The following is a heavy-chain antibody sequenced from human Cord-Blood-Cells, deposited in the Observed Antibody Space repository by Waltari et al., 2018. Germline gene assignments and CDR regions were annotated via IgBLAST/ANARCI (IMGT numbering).Heavy chain of an antibody. D-gene: IGHD3-10*01. Sequence: QVQLQESGPGLVKPSETLSLTCAVSGYSIRSGYYWGWIRPPPWKGLEWIGSIYHSGSTYYNPFLKSRVTISVDTSKNQFSLKLSSVTAADTAVYYCARGQSYYGSGSYYYFDYWGQGTLVTVSS. CDR2: IYHSGST. V-gene: IGHV4-38-2*01. CDR1: GYSIRSGYY. CDR3: ARGQSYYGSGSYYYFDY. J-gene: IGHJ4*02.